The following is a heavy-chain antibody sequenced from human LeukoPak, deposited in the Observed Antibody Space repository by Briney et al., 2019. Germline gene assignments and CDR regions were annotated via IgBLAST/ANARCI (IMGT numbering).Heavy chain of an antibody. Sequence: SETLSLTCTVSGGSISSYYWSWIRQPAGKGLEWIGRIYTSGSANYNPSLKSRVTMSVDTSKNQSSLKLSSVTAADTAVYYCARLAGDYDSSGYYYLFDYWGQGTLVTVSS. J-gene: IGHJ4*02. V-gene: IGHV4-4*07. CDR1: GGSISSYY. D-gene: IGHD3-22*01. CDR3: ARLAGDYDSSGYYYLFDY. CDR2: IYTSGSA.